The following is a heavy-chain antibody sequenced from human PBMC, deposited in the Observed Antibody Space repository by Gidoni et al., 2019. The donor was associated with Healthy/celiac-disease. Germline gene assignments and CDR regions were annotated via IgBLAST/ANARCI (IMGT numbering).Heavy chain of an antibody. V-gene: IGHV3-30*04. CDR2: ISYDGSNK. D-gene: IGHD2-15*01. CDR1: GFTFSSYA. J-gene: IGHJ4*02. Sequence: QVQLVESGGGVVQPGRSLRLSCAASGFTFSSYAMHWVRQAPGKGLEWVAVISYDGSNKYYADSVKGRFTISRDNSKNTRYLQMNSLRAEDTAVYYCATLGYCSGGSRCYLDSPTEFDYWGQGTLVTVSS. CDR3: ATLGYCSGGSRCYLDSPTEFDY.